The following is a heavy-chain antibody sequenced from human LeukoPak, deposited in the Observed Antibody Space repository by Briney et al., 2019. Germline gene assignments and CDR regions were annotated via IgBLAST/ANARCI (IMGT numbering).Heavy chain of an antibody. D-gene: IGHD3-3*01. Sequence: GGSLRLSCAASGFTFSSYAMSWVRQAPGKGLEWVSAISGSGGSTYYADSVKGRFTISRDNSKNTLYLQMNSLRAEDTAVYYCARDRFTGYDFWSGSERAFDYWGQGTLVTVSS. CDR2: ISGSGGST. J-gene: IGHJ4*02. V-gene: IGHV3-23*01. CDR1: GFTFSSYA. CDR3: ARDRFTGYDFWSGSERAFDY.